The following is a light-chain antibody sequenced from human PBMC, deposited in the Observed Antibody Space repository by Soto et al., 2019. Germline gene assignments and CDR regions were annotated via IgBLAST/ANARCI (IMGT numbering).Light chain of an antibody. CDR1: QSVSSN. V-gene: IGKV3-15*01. CDR3: HQFNSWPPGT. CDR2: GAS. Sequence: EQVITQSPATLYESPGEIATLSCRASQSVSSNLAWYQQKPGQAPRLLIYGASTRATGIPARFSGSGSGTEFTLTISSLQSEDFALYYCHQFNSWPPGTLGQGTKVDIK. J-gene: IGKJ2*01.